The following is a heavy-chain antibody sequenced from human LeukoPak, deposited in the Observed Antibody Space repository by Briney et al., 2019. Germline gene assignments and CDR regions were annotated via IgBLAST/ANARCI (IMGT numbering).Heavy chain of an antibody. CDR2: ISSSSYI. Sequence: GGSLRLSCAASGFTFSDYYMSWIRQAPGKALEWVSSISSSSYIYYADSVKGRFTISRDNAKNSLYLQMNSLRAEDTAVYYCAELGITMIGGVWGKGTTVTISS. V-gene: IGHV3-69-1*02. J-gene: IGHJ6*04. CDR1: GFTFSDYY. D-gene: IGHD3-10*02. CDR3: AELGITMIGGV.